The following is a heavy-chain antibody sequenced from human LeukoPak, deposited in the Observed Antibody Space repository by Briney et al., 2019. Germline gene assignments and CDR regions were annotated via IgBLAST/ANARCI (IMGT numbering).Heavy chain of an antibody. D-gene: IGHD1-1*01. CDR1: GFTFSSYG. CDR3: ARAGGNWNDVWYFDY. J-gene: IGHJ4*02. CDR2: IGTAGDT. V-gene: IGHV3-13*01. Sequence: PGGSLRLSCAASGFTFSSYGMHWVRQATGKGLEWVSAIGTAGDTYYPGSVKGRFTISRENAKNSSYLQTNSLGAGDTAVYYCARAGGNWNDVWYFDYWGQGTLVTVSS.